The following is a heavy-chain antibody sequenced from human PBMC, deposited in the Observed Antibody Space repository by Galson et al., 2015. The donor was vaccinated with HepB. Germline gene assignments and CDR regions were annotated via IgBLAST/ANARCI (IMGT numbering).Heavy chain of an antibody. CDR3: ARQLYSYGLD. J-gene: IGHJ4*02. CDR1: GFTLSSYW. V-gene: IGHV3-74*01. Sequence: SLRLSCAASGFTLSSYWMHWVRQAPGKGLLWVSRIKSDGISTSYADFVKGRFTISRDDAKNTLYLQINSLRAEDTAVYYCARQLYSYGLDWGQGTLVTVSS. D-gene: IGHD5-18*01. CDR2: IKSDGIST.